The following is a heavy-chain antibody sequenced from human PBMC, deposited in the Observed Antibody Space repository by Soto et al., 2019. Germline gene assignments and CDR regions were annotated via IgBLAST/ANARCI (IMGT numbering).Heavy chain of an antibody. D-gene: IGHD3-3*01. V-gene: IGHV4-31*03. CDR3: ARYPLYDFWCGYFDY. Sequence: TLSLTCTASGGSISSGGYYWSWIRQHTGKGLYCIGYTYSSQSTYYHPSLNSRVTISVDSSNNQFSPKLSSVTAADSAVYYCARYPLYDFWCGYFDYWGQGTLVTVSS. CDR2: TYSSQST. CDR1: GGSISSGGYY. J-gene: IGHJ4*02.